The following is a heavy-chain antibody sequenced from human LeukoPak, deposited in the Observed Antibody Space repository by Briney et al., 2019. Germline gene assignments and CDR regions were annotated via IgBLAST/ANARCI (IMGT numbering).Heavy chain of an antibody. CDR1: GFTFSDFW. CDR2: INSGGTVT. J-gene: IGHJ4*02. CDR3: ARGGCHAYYLDY. V-gene: IGHV3-74*01. Sequence: PGGSPRLSCAASGFTFSDFWMHWVRQAPGKGLVWVSRINSGGTVTNYADSVKGRLTISRDNAKNTLYLQMNSLRAEDTAVYCARGGCHAYYLDYWGQGSLVTVSS.